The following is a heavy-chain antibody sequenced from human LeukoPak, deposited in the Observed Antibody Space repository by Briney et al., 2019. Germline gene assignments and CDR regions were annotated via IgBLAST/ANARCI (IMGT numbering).Heavy chain of an antibody. CDR3: ARGGLGVTSDY. D-gene: IGHD2-21*02. V-gene: IGHV3-48*03. CDR1: GFTFSSYE. Sequence: GGSLRLSCAASGFTFSSYEMNWVRQAPGKGLEWVSYISSSGSTIYYADSVKGRFTISRDNAKNSLYLQMNSLRAEDTAVYYCARGGLGVTSDYWGQGTLVTVSS. J-gene: IGHJ4*02. CDR2: ISSSGSTI.